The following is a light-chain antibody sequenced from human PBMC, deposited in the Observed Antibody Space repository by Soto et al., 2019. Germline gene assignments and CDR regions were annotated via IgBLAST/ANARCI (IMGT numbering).Light chain of an antibody. V-gene: IGKV3-20*01. CDR2: GAS. CDR1: QSVSSSY. Sequence: EIVLTQSPGTLSLSPGERATLSYRASQSVSSSYLAWYQQKPGQAPRLLIYGASSRATGIPDRFSGSGSGTDFTLTISRLEPDDFAVYYCQQYGSSPLFGQGTKLEIK. CDR3: QQYGSSPL. J-gene: IGKJ2*01.